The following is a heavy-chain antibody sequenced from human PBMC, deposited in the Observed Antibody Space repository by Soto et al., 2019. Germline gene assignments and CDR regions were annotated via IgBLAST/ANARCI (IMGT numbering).Heavy chain of an antibody. D-gene: IGHD3-10*01. CDR1: GFTFSKFW. J-gene: IGHJ5*02. CDR2: INGDGSIA. Sequence: EVQLVASGGGLVQPGGSLRLSCAASGFTFSKFWMHWVRQVPGKGLVWVSRINGDGSIANYADSVKGRFSISRDNAKNTVDLQMNSLGPEDTALYYCARAPRGYNVGPGTYYDPWGQGILVTVSS. CDR3: ARAPRGYNVGPGTYYDP. V-gene: IGHV3-74*01.